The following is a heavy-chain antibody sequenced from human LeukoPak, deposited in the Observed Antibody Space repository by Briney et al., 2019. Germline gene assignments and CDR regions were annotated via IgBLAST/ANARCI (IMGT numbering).Heavy chain of an antibody. Sequence: ASVKVSCKASGYTFTSYYMHWVRQAPGQGLEWMGIINPSGGSTSYAQKFQGRVTMTRDMSTSTAYMELRSLRSDDTAVYYCARASMVRGVINLNFDYWGQGTLVTVSS. D-gene: IGHD3-10*01. CDR1: GYTFTSYY. CDR2: INPSGGST. V-gene: IGHV1-46*01. J-gene: IGHJ4*02. CDR3: ARASMVRGVINLNFDY.